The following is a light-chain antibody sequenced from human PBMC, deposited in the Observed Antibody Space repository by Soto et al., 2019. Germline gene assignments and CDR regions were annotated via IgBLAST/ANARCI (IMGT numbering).Light chain of an antibody. J-gene: IGKJ1*01. CDR2: AAT. Sequence: IQLTQSPPSLSASVGDRVTITCRASQGVSSSLAWYHQQPGKAPKLLIYAATTLQSGVPSRFSGSGSGTDFTLTISSLHPDDFATYYCQQYNSYSPTFGQGTKVDI. CDR3: QQYNSYSPT. V-gene: IGKV1-9*01. CDR1: QGVSSS.